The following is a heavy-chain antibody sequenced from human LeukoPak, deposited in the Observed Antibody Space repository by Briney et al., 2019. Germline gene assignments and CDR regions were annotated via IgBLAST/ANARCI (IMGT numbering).Heavy chain of an antibody. CDR1: GGSFSSYY. V-gene: IGHV4-39*01. D-gene: IGHD3/OR15-3a*01. J-gene: IGHJ4*02. CDR2: IYYRGNT. Sequence: PSETLSLTCAVYGGSFSSYYGGWIRQPPGKGLEWVGSIYYRGNTYYNASLKRQVSISIATSKPQFSLRLTSVTAADTSVYYCARQTGSGLFILPGGQGTLVTVSS. CDR3: ARQTGSGLFILP.